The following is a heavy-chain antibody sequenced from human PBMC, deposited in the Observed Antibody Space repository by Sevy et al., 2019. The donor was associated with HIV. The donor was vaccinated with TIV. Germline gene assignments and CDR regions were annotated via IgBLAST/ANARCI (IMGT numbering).Heavy chain of an antibody. D-gene: IGHD6-13*01. CDR2: INPNSGGT. CDR3: AREEYSSSWYGY. Sequence: ASMKVSCKASGYTFTGYYMHWVRQAPGQGLEWMGWINPNSGGTNYAQKFQGRVTMTRDTSISTAYMELSRLRSDDTAVYYCAREEYSSSWYGYWGQGTLVTVSS. V-gene: IGHV1-2*02. J-gene: IGHJ4*02. CDR1: GYTFTGYY.